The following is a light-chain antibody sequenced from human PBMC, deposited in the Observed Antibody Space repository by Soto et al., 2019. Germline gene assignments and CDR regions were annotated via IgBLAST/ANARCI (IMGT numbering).Light chain of an antibody. J-gene: IGKJ2*01. CDR1: QSVTSNY. V-gene: IGKV3-20*01. Sequence: EIVLTQSPGTLSLSQGERATLSCRASQSVTSNYLAWYQQKPGQAPRLLIYGASTRAAGVPDRFSGSGSGTDFTLTITRLEPEDFAVYYCQQYGRSPLMYTFGQGTKLGVK. CDR2: GAS. CDR3: QQYGRSPLMYT.